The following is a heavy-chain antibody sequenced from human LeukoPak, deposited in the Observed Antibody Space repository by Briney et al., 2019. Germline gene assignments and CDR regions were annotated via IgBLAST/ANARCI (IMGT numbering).Heavy chain of an antibody. CDR1: GGSISSSSYY. D-gene: IGHD6-13*01. V-gene: IGHV4-61*05. CDR2: IYYSGST. Sequence: SETLSLTCTVSGGSISSSSYYWGWVRQPPGKGLEWIGYIYYSGSTNYNPSLKSRVTISVDTSKNQFSLKLSSVTAADTAVYYCAKGIAAAGRGYFDYWGQGTLVTVSS. J-gene: IGHJ4*02. CDR3: AKGIAAAGRGYFDY.